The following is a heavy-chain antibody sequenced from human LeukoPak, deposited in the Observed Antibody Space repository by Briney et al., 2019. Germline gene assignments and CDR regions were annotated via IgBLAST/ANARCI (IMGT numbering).Heavy chain of an antibody. V-gene: IGHV4-31*03. D-gene: IGHD3-10*01. CDR3: ARSPQLLWFGELLYWFDP. Sequence: NSSETLSLTCTVSGGSISSGGYYWSWIRQHPGKGLEWIGYIYYSGSTYYNPSLKSRVTTSVDTSKNQFSLKLSSVTAADTAVYYCARSPQLLWFGELLYWFDPWGQGTLVTVSS. CDR1: GGSISSGGYY. CDR2: IYYSGST. J-gene: IGHJ5*02.